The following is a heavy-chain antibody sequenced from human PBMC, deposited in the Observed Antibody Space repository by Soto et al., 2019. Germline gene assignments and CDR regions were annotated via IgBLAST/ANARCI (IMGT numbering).Heavy chain of an antibody. V-gene: IGHV1-18*01. D-gene: IGHD3-3*01. CDR1: GYTFTSYG. CDR2: ISAYNGNT. Sequence: GASVKVSCKASGYTFTSYGISWVRQAPGQGLEWMGWISAYNGNTNYAQKLQGRVTMTTDTSTSTAYMELRSLRSDDTAVYYCARDRYYDFWSGYYAFDYWGQGTLVTVS. CDR3: ARDRYYDFWSGYYAFDY. J-gene: IGHJ4*02.